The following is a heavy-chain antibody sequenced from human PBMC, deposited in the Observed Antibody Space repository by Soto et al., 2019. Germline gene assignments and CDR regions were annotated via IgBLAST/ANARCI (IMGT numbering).Heavy chain of an antibody. V-gene: IGHV1-69*13. CDR1: GGTFSSYA. J-gene: IGHJ6*02. Sequence: GASVKVSCKASGGTFSSYAISWVRQAPGQGLEWMGGITPIFGTANYAQKFQGRVTITADESTSTAYMELSSLRSEDTAVYYCARDPYYYDSSGYYLYYYYGMDVWGQGTTVTVSS. CDR2: ITPIFGTA. CDR3: ARDPYYYDSSGYYLYYYYGMDV. D-gene: IGHD3-22*01.